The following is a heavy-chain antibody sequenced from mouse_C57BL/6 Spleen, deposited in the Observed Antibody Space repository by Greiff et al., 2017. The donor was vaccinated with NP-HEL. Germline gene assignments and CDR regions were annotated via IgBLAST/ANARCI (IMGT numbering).Heavy chain of an antibody. CDR1: GYTFTSYW. V-gene: IGHV1-64*01. Sequence: QVQLQQPGAELVKPGASVKLSCKASGYTFTSYWMHWVKQRPGQGLEWIGMIHPNSGSTNYNEKFKSKATLTVDKSSSTAYMQLSSLTSEDSAVYYCARPVVAGGYFDVWGTGTTVTVSS. D-gene: IGHD1-1*01. CDR3: ARPVVAGGYFDV. CDR2: IHPNSGST. J-gene: IGHJ1*03.